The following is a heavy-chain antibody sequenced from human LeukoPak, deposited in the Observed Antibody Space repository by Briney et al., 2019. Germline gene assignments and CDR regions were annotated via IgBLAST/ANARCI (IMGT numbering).Heavy chain of an antibody. V-gene: IGHV5-51*01. Sequence: GESLKISCKGSGYSFTSYWIGWVRQMPGKGLEWMGIIYPGDSDTRYSPSFQGQVTISADKSISTAYLQWSSLKASATAMYYCARVVVTAAPINRFDPRGQGTLVTLS. CDR2: IYPGDSDT. J-gene: IGHJ5*01. CDR3: ARVVVTAAPINRFDP. D-gene: IGHD2-21*02. CDR1: GYSFTSYW.